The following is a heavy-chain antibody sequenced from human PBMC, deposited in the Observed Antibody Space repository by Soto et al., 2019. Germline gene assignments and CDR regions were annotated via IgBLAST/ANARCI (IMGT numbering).Heavy chain of an antibody. V-gene: IGHV3-53*01. CDR3: ARDQRYSNYEYYYYGMDV. CDR1: GFTVSSNY. D-gene: IGHD4-4*01. J-gene: IGHJ6*02. CDR2: IYSGGST. Sequence: GGSLRLSCAASGFTVSSNYMSWVRQAPGKGLEWVSVIYSGGSTYYADSVKGRFTISRDNSKNTLYLQMNSLRAEDTAVYYCARDQRYSNYEYYYYGMDVWGQGTTVTVSS.